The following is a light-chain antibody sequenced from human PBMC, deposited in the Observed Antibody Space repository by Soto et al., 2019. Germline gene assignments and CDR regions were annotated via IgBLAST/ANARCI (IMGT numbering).Light chain of an antibody. CDR2: LNSDGSH. CDR1: SGHSSYA. V-gene: IGLV4-69*01. J-gene: IGLJ2*01. Sequence: QLVLTQSPSASASLGASVKLTCTLSSGHSSYAIAWHQQQPEKGPRYLMKLNSDGSHTKGDGIPDRFSGSSSGAERYLTISSLPSEDEADYYCQTWGTDIKGVFGGGTKLTVL. CDR3: QTWGTDIKGV.